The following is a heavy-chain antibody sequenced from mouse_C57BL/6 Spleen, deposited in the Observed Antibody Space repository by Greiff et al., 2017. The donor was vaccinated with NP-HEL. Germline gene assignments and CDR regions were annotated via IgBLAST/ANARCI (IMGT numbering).Heavy chain of an antibody. CDR3: ARPYGSSYGTWFAY. D-gene: IGHD1-1*01. CDR1: GYSITSGYY. J-gene: IGHJ3*01. CDR2: KSYDGSN. Sequence: EVKLMESGPGLVKPSQSLSLTYSVTGYSITSGYYWNWIRQFPGNKLEWMGYKSYDGSNNYNPSLKNRISITRDTSKNQFFLKLNSVTTEDTATYYCARPYGSSYGTWFAYWGQGTLVTVSA. V-gene: IGHV3-6*01.